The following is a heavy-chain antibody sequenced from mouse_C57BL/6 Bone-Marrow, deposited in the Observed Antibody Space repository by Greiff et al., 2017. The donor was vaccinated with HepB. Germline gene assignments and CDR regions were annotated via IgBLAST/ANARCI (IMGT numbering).Heavy chain of an antibody. CDR3: ARWDSSGLFAY. CDR1: GYAFSSSW. CDR2: IYPGDGDT. D-gene: IGHD3-2*02. Sequence: QVQLKESGPELVKPGASVKISCKASGYAFSSSWMNWVKQRPGKGLEWIGRIYPGDGDTNYNGKFKGKATLTADKSSSTAYMQLSSLTSEDSAVYFCARWDSSGLFAYWGQGTLVTVSA. J-gene: IGHJ3*01. V-gene: IGHV1-82*01.